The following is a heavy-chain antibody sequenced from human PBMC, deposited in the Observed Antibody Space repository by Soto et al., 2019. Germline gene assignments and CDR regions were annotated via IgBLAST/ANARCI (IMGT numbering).Heavy chain of an antibody. Sequence: GASVKVSWKASGFTFTSSAVQWVRQARGQRLEWIGWIVVGSGNTNYAQKFQERVTITRDMSTSTAYMELSSLRSEDTAVYYCAAGLGSTQTFDYWGQGTLVTVSS. CDR1: GFTFTSSA. CDR2: IVVGSGNT. J-gene: IGHJ4*02. CDR3: AAGLGSTQTFDY. D-gene: IGHD1-26*01. V-gene: IGHV1-58*01.